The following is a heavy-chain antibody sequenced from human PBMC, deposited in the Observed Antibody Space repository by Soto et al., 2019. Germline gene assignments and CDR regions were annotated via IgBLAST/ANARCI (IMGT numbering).Heavy chain of an antibody. CDR1: GFTFSSYA. Sequence: EVQLLESGGGLVQPGGSLRLSCAASGFTFSSYAMSWVRQAPGKGLEWVSAISGSGGSTYSADSVKGRFTISRDNSKNTLYLKMNSLRAEDTAVYYGAKERGGATGGYGGQGTLVTVSS. J-gene: IGHJ4*02. CDR2: ISGSGGST. D-gene: IGHD3-10*01. CDR3: AKERGGATGGY. V-gene: IGHV3-23*01.